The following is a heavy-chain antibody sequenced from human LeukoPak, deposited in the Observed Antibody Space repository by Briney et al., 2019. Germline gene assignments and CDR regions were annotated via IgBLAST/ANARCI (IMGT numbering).Heavy chain of an antibody. CDR3: ASGSVDYDFWSGYYLYYYYMDV. CDR2: IYYSGST. Sequence: SETLSLTCTLSGGSISSYYWSWLRQPPGKGLEWIGYIYYSGSTNYNPSLKSRVTISVDTSKNQFSLKLSSVTAADTAVYYCASGSVDYDFWSGYYLYYYYMDVWGKGTTVTVSS. J-gene: IGHJ6*03. V-gene: IGHV4-59*01. CDR1: GGSISSYY. D-gene: IGHD3-3*01.